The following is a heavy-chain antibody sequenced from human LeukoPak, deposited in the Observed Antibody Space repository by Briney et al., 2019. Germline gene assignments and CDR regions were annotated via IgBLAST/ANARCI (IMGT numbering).Heavy chain of an antibody. V-gene: IGHV3-11*04. D-gene: IGHD6-6*01. J-gene: IGHJ1*01. Sequence: PGGSLRLSCAASGFTFSDYYMSWIRQAPGKGLEWVSYISSSGSTIYYADSVKGRFTISRDNAKNSLYLQMNSLRAEDTAVYYCARDLRPHTRSLEYFQHWGQGTLVTVSS. CDR2: ISSSGSTI. CDR1: GFTFSDYY. CDR3: ARDLRPHTRSLEYFQH.